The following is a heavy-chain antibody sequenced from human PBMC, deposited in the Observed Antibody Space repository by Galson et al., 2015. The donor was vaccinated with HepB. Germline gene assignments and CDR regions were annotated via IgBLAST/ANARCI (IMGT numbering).Heavy chain of an antibody. D-gene: IGHD3-22*01. Sequence: SETLSLTCTVSGGSISSSSYYWSWIRQPPGKGLEWIGYIYYSGSTNYNPSLKSRVTISVETSKNQFSLKLSSVTAADTAVYYCARADTNYYDSSGYYGAFDIWGQGTMVTVSS. V-gene: IGHV4-61*01. CDR2: IYYSGST. J-gene: IGHJ3*02. CDR1: GGSISSSSYY. CDR3: ARADTNYYDSSGYYGAFDI.